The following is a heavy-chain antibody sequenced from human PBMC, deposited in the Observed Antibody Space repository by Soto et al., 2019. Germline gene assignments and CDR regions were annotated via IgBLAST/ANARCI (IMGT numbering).Heavy chain of an antibody. CDR2: ISGSGVTT. Sequence: GGSLRLSCAASGFTFSSYAMSWVRQVPGKGLEWVSSISGSGVTTYYADSVKGRFTFSRDNSKNTVYQQMNSLRAEDTALYYCAKILDAAGLDYWGQGTLVTVSS. CDR3: AKILDAAGLDY. V-gene: IGHV3-23*01. CDR1: GFTFSSYA. D-gene: IGHD6-13*01. J-gene: IGHJ4*02.